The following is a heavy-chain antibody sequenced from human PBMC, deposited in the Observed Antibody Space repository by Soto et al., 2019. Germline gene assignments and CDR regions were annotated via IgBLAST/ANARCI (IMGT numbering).Heavy chain of an antibody. D-gene: IGHD1-26*01. V-gene: IGHV3-48*03. J-gene: IGHJ4*02. CDR2: IGSGGSTR. CDR1: GFTFSISE. CDR3: AMSRGSYDY. Sequence: EVQLVESGGDLVQPGGSLRLSCAASGFTFSISEMNWVRQAPGKGLEWVSYIGSGGSTRFYADSVKGRFTISRDNAKNSLYLQMNSLRAEDTAVYYCAMSRGSYDYWGQGTLVTVSS.